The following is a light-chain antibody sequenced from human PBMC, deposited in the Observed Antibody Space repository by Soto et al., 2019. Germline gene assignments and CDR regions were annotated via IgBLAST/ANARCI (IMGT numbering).Light chain of an antibody. CDR1: QSISIW. J-gene: IGKJ1*01. Sequence: DIQMTQSPSTLSASVGDRVTITCRASQSISIWLAWYQQTPGKAPKLLIYKASSLQSGVPSRFSGSGSGTEFTLTISSLQPDDFATYYCQQYNSYSRTFGQGTKVEIK. CDR2: KAS. V-gene: IGKV1-5*03. CDR3: QQYNSYSRT.